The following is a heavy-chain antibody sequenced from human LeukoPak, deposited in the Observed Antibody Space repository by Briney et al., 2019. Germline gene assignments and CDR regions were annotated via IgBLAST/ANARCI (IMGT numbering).Heavy chain of an antibody. Sequence: PSETLSLTCTVSGGSISSGDYYWSWIRQPPGKGLEWIGYIYYSGSTYYNPSLKSRVTISVDTSKNQLSLKLSSVTAADTAVYYCARDEVVPAANHAFDIWGQGTMVTVSS. CDR3: ARDEVVPAANHAFDI. J-gene: IGHJ3*02. CDR1: GGSISSGDYY. CDR2: IYYSGST. V-gene: IGHV4-30-4*01. D-gene: IGHD2-2*01.